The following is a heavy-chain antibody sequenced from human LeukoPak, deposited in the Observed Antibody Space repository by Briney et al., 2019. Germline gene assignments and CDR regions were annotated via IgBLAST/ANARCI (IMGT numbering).Heavy chain of an antibody. Sequence: GGSLRLSCAASGFTFSSYDMHWVRQATGKGLEWVSAIGTAGDTYYPGSVKGRFTISRENAKNSLYLQMNSLRAGDTAVYYCARAAWEPHYYYYCGMDVWGQGTTVTVSS. CDR2: IGTAGDT. V-gene: IGHV3-13*01. CDR1: GFTFSSYD. CDR3: ARAAWEPHYYYYCGMDV. D-gene: IGHD1-26*01. J-gene: IGHJ6*02.